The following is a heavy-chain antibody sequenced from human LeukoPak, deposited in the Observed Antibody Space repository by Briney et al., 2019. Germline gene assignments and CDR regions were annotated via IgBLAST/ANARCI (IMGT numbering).Heavy chain of an antibody. CDR3: ARVTAIDYYMDV. J-gene: IGHJ6*03. CDR2: ISYDGSNK. D-gene: IGHD5-18*01. CDR1: GFTFSSYA. V-gene: IGHV3-30*04. Sequence: GGSLRLSCAASGFTFSSYAMHWVRQAPGKGLEWVAVISYDGSNKYYADSVKGRFTISRDNSKNTLYLQMNSLRAEDTAVYYCARVTAIDYYMDVWGKGTTVTISS.